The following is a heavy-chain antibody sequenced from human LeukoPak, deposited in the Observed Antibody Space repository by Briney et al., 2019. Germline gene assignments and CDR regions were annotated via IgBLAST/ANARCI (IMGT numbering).Heavy chain of an antibody. CDR3: ARTGITIFGVVRPWWFDP. Sequence: SETLSLTCTVSGGSISSYYWSWIRQPPGKGLEWIGYIYYSGSTNYNPSLKSRVTISVDTSKNQFSLKLSSVTAADTAVYYCARTGITIFGVVRPWWFDPWGQGTLVTVSS. V-gene: IGHV4-59*01. CDR1: GGSISSYY. J-gene: IGHJ5*02. CDR2: IYYSGST. D-gene: IGHD3-3*01.